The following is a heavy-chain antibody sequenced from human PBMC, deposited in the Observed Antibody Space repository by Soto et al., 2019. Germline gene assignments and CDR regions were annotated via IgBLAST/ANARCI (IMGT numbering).Heavy chain of an antibody. Sequence: EVQLVESGGDLVQPGGSLRLSCAASGFTFRSYWMNCVRQAPGKGLEWVASIKPDGNEKYYVDSVKGRFTISRDNAQRSLYLQMNSLRAEDAALFYCARGGFVWGAYHSSAFAVWGQGTVVTVSS. D-gene: IGHD3-16*02. V-gene: IGHV3-7*01. CDR3: ARGGFVWGAYHSSAFAV. J-gene: IGHJ3*01. CDR1: GFTFRSYW. CDR2: IKPDGNEK.